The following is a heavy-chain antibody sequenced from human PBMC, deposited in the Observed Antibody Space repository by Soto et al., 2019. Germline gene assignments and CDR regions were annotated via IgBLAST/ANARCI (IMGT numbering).Heavy chain of an antibody. CDR1: GFTFSNAW. CDR3: TTEVYCSGGSCYEY. J-gene: IGHJ4*02. V-gene: IGHV3-15*07. CDR2: IKSKTDGGTT. D-gene: IGHD2-15*01. Sequence: EVQLVESGGGLVKPGGSLRLSCAASGFTFSNAWMNWVRQAPGKGLEWVGRIKSKTDGGTTDYAAPVKGRFTISRDESKNTLYLQLNCLKTEDTVVYYCTTEVYCSGGSCYEYCGQGTLVTVSS.